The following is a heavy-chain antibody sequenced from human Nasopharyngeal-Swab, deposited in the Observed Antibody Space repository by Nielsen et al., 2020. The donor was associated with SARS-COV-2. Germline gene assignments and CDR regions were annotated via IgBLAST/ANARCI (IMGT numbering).Heavy chain of an antibody. V-gene: IGHV3-21*01. CDR2: ISSSSSYI. D-gene: IGHD5-18*01. J-gene: IGHJ6*02. Sequence: ETLSLTCAASGFTFSSYSMNWVRQAPGKGLEWVSSISSSSSYIYYADSVKGRFTISRDNAKNSLYPQMNSLRAEDTAVYYCAKLTLDTPRPDVWGQGTTVTVSS. CDR3: AKLTLDTPRPDV. CDR1: GFTFSSYS.